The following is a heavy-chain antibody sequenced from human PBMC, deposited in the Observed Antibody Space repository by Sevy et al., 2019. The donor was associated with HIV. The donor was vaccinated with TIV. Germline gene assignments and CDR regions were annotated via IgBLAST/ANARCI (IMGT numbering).Heavy chain of an antibody. D-gene: IGHD2-15*01. J-gene: IGHJ6*02. Sequence: GGSLRLSCAASGFTFSSYAMSWVRQAPGKGLEWVSAISGSGGSTYYADSVKGRFTISRDNSKNTRYLQMNSLRAEDTAVYDCAKMVASYYYYGMDVWGQGTTVTVSS. CDR2: ISGSGGST. CDR3: AKMVASYYYYGMDV. CDR1: GFTFSSYA. V-gene: IGHV3-23*01.